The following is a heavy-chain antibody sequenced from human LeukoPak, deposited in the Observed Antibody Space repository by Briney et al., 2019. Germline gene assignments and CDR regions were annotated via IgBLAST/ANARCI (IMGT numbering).Heavy chain of an antibody. V-gene: IGHV3-33*06. J-gene: IGHJ3*02. CDR3: AKDHGIAAAGNEGDAFDI. D-gene: IGHD6-13*01. CDR1: GFTFSSYG. CDR2: IWYDGSSK. Sequence: PGRSLRLSCAASGFTFSSYGMHWVRQAPGKGLEWVAVIWYDGSSKYYADSVKGRFTISRDNSKNTLYLQMNSLRAEDTAVYYCAKDHGIAAAGNEGDAFDIWGQGTMVTVSS.